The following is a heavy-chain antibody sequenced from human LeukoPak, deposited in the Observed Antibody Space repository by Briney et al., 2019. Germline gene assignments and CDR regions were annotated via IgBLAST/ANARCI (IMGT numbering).Heavy chain of an antibody. CDR3: ARHYGP. D-gene: IGHD3-16*01. V-gene: IGHV4-59*01. J-gene: IGHJ5*02. CDR1: GGSISSYY. Sequence: PSETLSLTCTVSGGSISSYYWSWIRQPPGKGLEWIGYIDHSGRTNYNPALKSRVTISVDTSKNQFSLKLNSVTAADTAVYYCARHYGPWGQGTLVTVSS. CDR2: IDHSGRT.